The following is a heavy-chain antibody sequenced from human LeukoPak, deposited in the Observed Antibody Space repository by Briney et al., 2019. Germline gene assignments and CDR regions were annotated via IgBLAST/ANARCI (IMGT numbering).Heavy chain of an antibody. V-gene: IGHV3-48*03. J-gene: IGHJ4*02. D-gene: IGHD5-18*01. Sequence: GGSLRLSCAASGFTFSSYEMHWVRQAPGKGLEWISFITSSAGTIYYADSVKGRFTISRDNAKSSLYLQMNSLRVEDTAVYYCARVHHNTAMVDIDYWGQGTLVTVSS. CDR1: GFTFSSYE. CDR2: ITSSAGTI. CDR3: ARVHHNTAMVDIDY.